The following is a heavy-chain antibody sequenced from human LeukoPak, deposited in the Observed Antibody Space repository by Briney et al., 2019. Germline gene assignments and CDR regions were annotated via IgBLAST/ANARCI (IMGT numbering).Heavy chain of an antibody. CDR3: ASWFGSYYDSSGYLFAFDI. Sequence: GGSLRLSCAASGFTFSSYSMNWVRQAPGKGLEWVSYISSSSSTIYYADSVKGRFTISRDNAKNSLYLQMNSLRAEDTAVYYCASWFGSYYDSSGYLFAFDIWGQGTMVTVSS. CDR2: ISSSSSTI. D-gene: IGHD3-22*01. V-gene: IGHV3-48*01. CDR1: GFTFSSYS. J-gene: IGHJ3*02.